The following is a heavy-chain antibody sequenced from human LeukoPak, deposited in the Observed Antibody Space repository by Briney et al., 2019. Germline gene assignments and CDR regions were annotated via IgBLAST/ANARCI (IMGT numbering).Heavy chain of an antibody. V-gene: IGHV4-59*11. CDR3: ARLLDNDISGDPDTFDV. CDR1: GGSISSHN. Sequence: PSETLSLTCTVSGGSISSHNWNWIRQPPGKGPEWIGDIYNSGSPNYNPSLKSRVTISVDTSKNQFSLKLTSVTSADTAVYSCARLLDNDISGDPDTFDVWGQGTTVIVSS. J-gene: IGHJ3*01. CDR2: IYNSGSP. D-gene: IGHD3-22*01.